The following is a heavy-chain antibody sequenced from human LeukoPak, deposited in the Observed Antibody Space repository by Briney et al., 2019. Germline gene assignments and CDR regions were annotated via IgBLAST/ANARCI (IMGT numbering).Heavy chain of an antibody. V-gene: IGHV1-24*01. CDR1: GYTLTELS. CDR2: FDPEDGET. J-gene: IGHJ4*02. Sequence: ASVKVSCKVSGYTLTELSMHWVRQAPGKGLEWMGGFDPEDGETIYAQKFQGRVTMTEDTPTDTAYMELSSLRSEDTAVYYCATADDSSGYYGFDYWGQGTLVTVSS. CDR3: ATADDSSGYYGFDY. D-gene: IGHD3-22*01.